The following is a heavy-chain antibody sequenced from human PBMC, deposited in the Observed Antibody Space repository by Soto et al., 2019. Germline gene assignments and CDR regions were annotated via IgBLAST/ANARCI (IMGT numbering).Heavy chain of an antibody. Sequence: PGGSLRLSCAASGFTFSSYDMHWVRQATGKGLEWVSAIGTAGDTYYPGSVKGRFTISRENAKNSLYLQMNSLRAGDTAVYYCARGRRLGYFDYWGQGTLVTVSS. D-gene: IGHD3-16*01. V-gene: IGHV3-13*01. J-gene: IGHJ4*02. CDR3: ARGRRLGYFDY. CDR2: IGTAGDT. CDR1: GFTFSSYD.